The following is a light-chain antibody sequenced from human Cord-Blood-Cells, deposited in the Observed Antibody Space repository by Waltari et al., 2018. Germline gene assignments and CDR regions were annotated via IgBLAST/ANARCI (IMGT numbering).Light chain of an antibody. V-gene: IGLV3-25*02. Sequence: SYELTQPPSVSVSPGQTARITCSGAAFPKQYAYWYQQKPGQAPVLVIYKDSERPSGIPERFSGSSSGTTVTLTISGVQAEDEADYYCQSADSSGTYYVFGTGTKVTVL. J-gene: IGLJ1*01. CDR2: KDS. CDR3: QSADSSGTYYV. CDR1: AFPKQY.